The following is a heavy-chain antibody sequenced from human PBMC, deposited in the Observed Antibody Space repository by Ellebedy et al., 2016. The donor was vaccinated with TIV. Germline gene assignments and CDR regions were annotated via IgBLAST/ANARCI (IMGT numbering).Heavy chain of an antibody. Sequence: GSLRLSCAVYGGSFSDYYWSWIRQPPGKGLEWIGEINHSGGTNYNPSLKSRVTISVDTSKNQFSLKLSSVTAADTAVFYCARRVTTTIRANWYFDLWGRGTLVTVSS. CDR2: INHSGGT. J-gene: IGHJ2*01. V-gene: IGHV4-34*01. CDR3: ARRVTTTIRANWYFDL. CDR1: GGSFSDYY. D-gene: IGHD4-17*01.